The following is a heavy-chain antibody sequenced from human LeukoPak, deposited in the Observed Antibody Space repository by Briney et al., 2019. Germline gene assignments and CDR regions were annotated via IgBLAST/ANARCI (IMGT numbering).Heavy chain of an antibody. CDR3: TRDRPEYSGYDAFDI. V-gene: IGHV3-49*03. Sequence: GGSLRLSCTASGFTFGDYTMSWFRQAPGKGLEWVGFIRSKAYGGTTEYAASVKGRFTISRDDSKSIAYLQMNSLKTEDTAVYYCTRDRPEYSGYDAFDIWGQGTMVTVSS. D-gene: IGHD5-12*01. CDR2: IRSKAYGGTT. J-gene: IGHJ3*02. CDR1: GFTFGDYT.